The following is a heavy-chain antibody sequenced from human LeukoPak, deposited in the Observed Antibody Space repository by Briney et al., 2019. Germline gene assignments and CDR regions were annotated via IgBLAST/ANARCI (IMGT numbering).Heavy chain of an antibody. Sequence: GASVTVSCKASGYTFNDYFIHWVRQAPGQGLEWMGWIIPKSGATNYSQRFRDRLTMTSDTSTAYMDLRSLTSDDTAVYYCARDLRSGGVTYGQDSWGQGTLVTVSS. V-gene: IGHV1-2*02. CDR2: IIPKSGAT. CDR3: ARDLRSGGVTYGQDS. D-gene: IGHD5-18*01. CDR1: GYTFNDYF. J-gene: IGHJ4*02.